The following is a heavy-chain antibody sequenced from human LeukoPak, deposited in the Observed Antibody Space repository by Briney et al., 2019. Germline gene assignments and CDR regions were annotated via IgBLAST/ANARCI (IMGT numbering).Heavy chain of an antibody. V-gene: IGHV4-59*01. D-gene: IGHD3-22*01. CDR2: IFYTGNT. CDR1: GGSISSYY. Sequence: SETLSLTCTVSGGSISSYYWSWIRQPPGKGLEWIGYIFYTGNTNYNPSLKSRVTISVDTSKNQFSLKLDSVTAADTAVFYCARHYYDSSGYDAFDIWGQGTMVTVSS. CDR3: ARHYYDSSGYDAFDI. J-gene: IGHJ3*02.